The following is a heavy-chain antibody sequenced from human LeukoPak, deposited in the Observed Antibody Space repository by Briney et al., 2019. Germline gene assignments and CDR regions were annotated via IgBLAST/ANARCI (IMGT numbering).Heavy chain of an antibody. V-gene: IGHV1-69-2*01. D-gene: IGHD3-3*01. CDR3: ATGDYDFWSGHLDY. Sequence: ASVKVPCKVSGYTFTDYYMHWVQQAPGKGLEWMGLVDPEDGETIYAEKFQGRVTITADTSTDTAYMELSSLRSEDTAVYYCATGDYDFWSGHLDYWGQGTLVTVSS. CDR1: GYTFTDYY. CDR2: VDPEDGET. J-gene: IGHJ4*02.